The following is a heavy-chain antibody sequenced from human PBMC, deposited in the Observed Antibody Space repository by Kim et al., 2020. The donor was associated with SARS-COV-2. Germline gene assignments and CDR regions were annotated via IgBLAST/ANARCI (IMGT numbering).Heavy chain of an antibody. V-gene: IGHV4-59*13. CDR3: ARVGEGYYDSSGIFDY. CDR2: IYYSGST. D-gene: IGHD3-22*01. J-gene: IGHJ4*02. CDR1: GGSISSYY. Sequence: SETLSLTCTVSGGSISSYYWSWIRQPPGKGLEWIGYIYYSGSTNYNPSLKSRVTISVDTSKNQFSLKLSSVTAADTAVYYCARVGEGYYDSSGIFDYWGQGTRVTVSS.